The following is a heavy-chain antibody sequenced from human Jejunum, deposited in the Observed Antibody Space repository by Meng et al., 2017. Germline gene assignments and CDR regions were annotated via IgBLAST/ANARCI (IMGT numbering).Heavy chain of an antibody. CDR2: IYTSGST. CDR1: GDSVTSNYH. Sequence: SETLSLTCTVSGDSVTSNYHWGWIRQSPGKGLEWIGNIYTSGSTYYNPSLQSRISMSVDMSKNQFSLKLRSLTAADTAVYYCVRGSLMVTSPFYLWGQGTLATFPS. D-gene: IGHD2-8*01. CDR3: VRGSLMVTSPFYL. J-gene: IGHJ5*02. V-gene: IGHV4-39*07.